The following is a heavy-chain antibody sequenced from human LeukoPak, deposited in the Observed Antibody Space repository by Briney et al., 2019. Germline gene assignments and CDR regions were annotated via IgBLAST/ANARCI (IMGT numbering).Heavy chain of an antibody. CDR3: AKDVYGSSWYGPFDY. D-gene: IGHD6-13*01. CDR2: ISYDGSNK. V-gene: IGHV3-30-3*01. J-gene: IGHJ4*02. Sequence: PGRSLRLSCAASGFAFSSYAMHWVRQAPGKGLEWEAVISYDGSNKYYADSVKGRFTISRDNSKNTLYLQMNSLRAEDTAVYYCAKDVYGSSWYGPFDYWGQGTLVTVSS. CDR1: GFAFSSYA.